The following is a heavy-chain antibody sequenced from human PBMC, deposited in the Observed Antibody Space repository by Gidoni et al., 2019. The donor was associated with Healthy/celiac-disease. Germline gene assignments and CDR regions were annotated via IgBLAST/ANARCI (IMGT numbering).Heavy chain of an antibody. V-gene: IGHV3-30*03. D-gene: IGHD3-10*01. CDR2: ISYDGSNK. CDR3: ATSPFWGSGSYYSFLYYYYMDV. Sequence: QVQLVESGGGVVQPGRSLRLSCAASGFTFSSYGMPWVRQAPGKGLEWVAVISYDGSNKYYADSVKGRFTISRDNSKNTLYLQMNSLRAEDTAVYYCATSPFWGSGSYYSFLYYYYMDVWGKGTTVTVSS. CDR1: GFTFSSYG. J-gene: IGHJ6*03.